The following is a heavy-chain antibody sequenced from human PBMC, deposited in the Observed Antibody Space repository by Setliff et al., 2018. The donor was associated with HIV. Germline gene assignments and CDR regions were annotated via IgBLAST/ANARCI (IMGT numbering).Heavy chain of an antibody. Sequence: PGGSLRLSCAASGFTFSSYAMGWVRQAPGKGLEWVSTIGAVGGPTHYAESVKGRFTISKDNSKNTLYLQMSSLRDEDTAVYYCAKVLEFGIDVFDIWGQGTMVTVSS. V-gene: IGHV3-23*01. CDR3: AKVLEFGIDVFDI. J-gene: IGHJ3*02. D-gene: IGHD3-10*01. CDR2: IGAVGGPT. CDR1: GFTFSSYA.